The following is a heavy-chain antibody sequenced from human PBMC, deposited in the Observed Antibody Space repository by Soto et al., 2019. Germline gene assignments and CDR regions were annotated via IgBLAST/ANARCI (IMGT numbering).Heavy chain of an antibody. Sequence: LSQTLSLTCAISGDSVSSNSAAWNWIRQSPSRGLEWLGRTYYRSKWYNDYAVSVKSRITINPDTSKNQFSLQLNSVTPEDTAVYYCARGPRQQWLVHSYYYGMDVWGQGTTVTVSS. V-gene: IGHV6-1*01. CDR2: TYYRSKWYN. CDR3: ARGPRQQWLVHSYYYGMDV. CDR1: GDSVSSNSAA. J-gene: IGHJ6*02. D-gene: IGHD6-19*01.